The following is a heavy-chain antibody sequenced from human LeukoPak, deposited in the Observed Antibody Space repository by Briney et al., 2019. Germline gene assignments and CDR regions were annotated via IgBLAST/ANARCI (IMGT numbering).Heavy chain of an antibody. CDR1: GFTFSSYA. CDR2: ISYDGSNK. J-gene: IGHJ4*02. Sequence: QPGGSLRLSCAASGFTFSSYAMHWVRQAPGKGLEWVAVISYDGSNKYYADSVKGRFTISRDNSKNTLYLQMNSLRAEDTAVYYCARDRLRGVTVTIFDYWGQGTLVTVSS. V-gene: IGHV3-30-3*01. CDR3: ARDRLRGVTVTIFDY. D-gene: IGHD3-10*01.